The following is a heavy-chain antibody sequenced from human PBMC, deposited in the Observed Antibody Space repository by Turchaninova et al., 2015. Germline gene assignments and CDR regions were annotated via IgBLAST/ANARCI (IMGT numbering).Heavy chain of an antibody. J-gene: IGHJ5*02. D-gene: IGHD6-19*01. CDR2: IYYSGST. V-gene: IGHV4-39*01. CDR3: ASQVVRYSSGWYWDNWFDP. Sequence: QLQLQESGPGLVKPSETLSLTCTVSGGSISTSSYYWGWIRQPPGKGLEWIGTIYYSGSTFYNPSLKSRVTIVVETSKNQFALKLSSVTAADTAVYYWASQVVRYSSGWYWDNWFDPWGQGTLVTVSS. CDR1: GGSISTSSYY.